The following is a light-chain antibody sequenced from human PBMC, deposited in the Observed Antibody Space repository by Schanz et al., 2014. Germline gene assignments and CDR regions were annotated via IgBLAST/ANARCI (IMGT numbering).Light chain of an antibody. CDR2: KAS. Sequence: DIQMTQSSSTLSASVGDRITLTCRASQNIDIWVTWYQQKPGAAPKLLIYKASDLEGGVPSRFSGSGSGTEFTLTISGLQPDDFATYYCQHYMSHSTFGQGTRLDIQ. CDR3: QHYMSHST. V-gene: IGKV1-5*03. CDR1: QNIDIW. J-gene: IGKJ5*01.